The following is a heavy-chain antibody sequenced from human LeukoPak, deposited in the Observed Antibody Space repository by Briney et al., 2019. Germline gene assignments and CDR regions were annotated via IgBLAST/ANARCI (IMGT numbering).Heavy chain of an antibody. D-gene: IGHD2/OR15-2a*01. V-gene: IGHV3-23*01. J-gene: IGHJ5*02. CDR1: GFTFSTYA. Sequence: PGGSLRLSCAASGFTFSTYAMSWVRQVPGKGLEWVSAINGRGDTTYYADSAKGRFTISRDTSKSTVFLQMNSLRTEDTAVYYCAKDRVSPGFNLFDPWGQGTLVTVSS. CDR2: INGRGDTT. CDR3: AKDRVSPGFNLFDP.